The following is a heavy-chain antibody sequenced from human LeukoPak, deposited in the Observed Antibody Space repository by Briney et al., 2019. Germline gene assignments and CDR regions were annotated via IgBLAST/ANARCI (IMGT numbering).Heavy chain of an antibody. CDR1: GGSISSYY. D-gene: IGHD6-13*01. J-gene: IGHJ3*02. Sequence: SEILSLTCTVSGGSISSYYWSWIRQPPGKGLEWIGYIYYSGSTNYNPSLKSRVTISVDTSKSQFSLKLSSVTAADTAVYYCARESSPDAFDIWGQGTMVTVSS. CDR3: ARESSPDAFDI. CDR2: IYYSGST. V-gene: IGHV4-59*01.